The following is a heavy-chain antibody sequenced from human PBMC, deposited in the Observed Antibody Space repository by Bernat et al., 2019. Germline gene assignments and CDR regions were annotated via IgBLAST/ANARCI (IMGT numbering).Heavy chain of an antibody. CDR3: ARGTSTSAPYMDV. CDR1: GFTFSDYY. J-gene: IGHJ6*03. CDR2: ISSSSSYT. Sequence: QVQLVESGGGLVKPGGSLRLSCAASGFTFSDYYMSWIRQAPGKGLDWVSYISSSSSYTNYADSVKGRFTITREDAKTSLYLQMNSLRAEDTAVYYCARGTSTSAPYMDVWGKGTTVTVSS. V-gene: IGHV3-11*05.